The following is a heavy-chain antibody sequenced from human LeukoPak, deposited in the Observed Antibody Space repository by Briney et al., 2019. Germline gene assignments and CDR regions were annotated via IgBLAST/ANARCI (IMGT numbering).Heavy chain of an antibody. V-gene: IGHV1-46*01. Sequence: ASVKVSCKASGYSFINFYIHWVRQAPGQGLEWMGMINPSGGSTDYSQKFQGRVTMTRDTSTSTVYMELSSLRSEDTAVYYCVRGAPIRVAVAATFDPWGQGTLVTVPS. CDR2: INPSGGST. D-gene: IGHD6-19*01. J-gene: IGHJ5*02. CDR3: VRGAPIRVAVAATFDP. CDR1: GYSFINFY.